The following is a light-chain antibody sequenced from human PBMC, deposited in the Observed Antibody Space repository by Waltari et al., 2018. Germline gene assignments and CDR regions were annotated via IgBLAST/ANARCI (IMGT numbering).Light chain of an antibody. CDR3: HVRSNWPPVT. CDR2: DAS. J-gene: IGKJ4*01. Sequence: EIVLTQSPATLSLSPGERATLSCRASQSVNEYLAWYQQIPGQAPRLLIYDASNRATGIPARFSGSGSGTDFTLTISSLEPEDFAIYYCHVRSNWPPVTFGGGTKVDIK. V-gene: IGKV3-11*01. CDR1: QSVNEY.